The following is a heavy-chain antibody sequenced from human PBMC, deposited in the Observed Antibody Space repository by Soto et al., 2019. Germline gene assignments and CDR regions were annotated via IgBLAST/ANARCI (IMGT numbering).Heavy chain of an antibody. CDR2: FESGGSI. Sequence: GGSLRLSCAASGFSVRTNYMSWVRQAPGKGLEWVSVFESGGSIYYADSVKGRFIISRDYAKNTVYLQMNSLRAEDTAVYYCARAGVTPDFFDYWGQGTQVTVSS. J-gene: IGHJ4*02. CDR1: GFSVRTNY. CDR3: ARAGVTPDFFDY. D-gene: IGHD2-21*02. V-gene: IGHV3-53*01.